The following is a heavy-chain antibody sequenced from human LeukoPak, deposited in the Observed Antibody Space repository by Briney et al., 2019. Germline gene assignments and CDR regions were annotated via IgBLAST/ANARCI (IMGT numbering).Heavy chain of an antibody. Sequence: GGSLRLSCAASGFTFRNYGMHWVRQAPGKSLEWVAVIPFDGRNAYYADSVRGRFTISRDNSMNTLSLHVNDLRAEDTAVYYCAKDLTTYGSGSYYDSWGQGSLVSVSS. V-gene: IGHV3-30*02. J-gene: IGHJ5*01. CDR2: IPFDGRNA. D-gene: IGHD3-10*01. CDR1: GFTFRNYG. CDR3: AKDLTTYGSGSYYDS.